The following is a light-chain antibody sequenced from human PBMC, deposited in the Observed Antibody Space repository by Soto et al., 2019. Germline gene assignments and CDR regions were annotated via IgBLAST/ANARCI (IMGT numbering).Light chain of an antibody. CDR3: QQHGSPPWT. CDR2: GAS. J-gene: IGKJ1*01. V-gene: IGKV3-20*01. CDR1: QSVSNNY. Sequence: EIVLTQSPDTLSLSPGEGATLSCRASQSVSNNYLLWYQQKPGQAPRPLVYGASTRAPGIPDRFSGSGSGTDFTLTISRLEPEDFAVYYCQQHGSPPWTFGQGTKVEIK.